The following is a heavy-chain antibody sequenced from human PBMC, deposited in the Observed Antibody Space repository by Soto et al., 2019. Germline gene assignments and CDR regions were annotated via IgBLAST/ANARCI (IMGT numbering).Heavy chain of an antibody. D-gene: IGHD4-17*01. J-gene: IGHJ4*02. CDR3: AKVYGDRGGYSLDY. CDR1: GGSISSSNW. Sequence: SETLSLTCAVSGGSISSSNWWSWVRQPPGKGLEWIGEIWHSGSTNYNPSLKSRVTISVDKSKNQFSLKLSSVTAADTAVYYCAKVYGDRGGYSLDYWCQAILVTVSP. CDR2: IWHSGST. V-gene: IGHV4-4*02.